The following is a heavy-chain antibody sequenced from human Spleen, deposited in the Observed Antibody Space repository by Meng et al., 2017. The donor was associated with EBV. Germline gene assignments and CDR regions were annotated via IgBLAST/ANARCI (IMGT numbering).Heavy chain of an antibody. CDR2: FDPRDGEP. J-gene: IGHJ4*02. V-gene: IGHV1-24*01. CDR1: GYIFTDLS. CDR3: ATEGGYDYHELDF. Sequence: QVQLIQSGAEVXXXXXXVKVSXKVSGYIFTDLSIHWVRQAPGKGLEWMGRFDPRDGEPIYAQNFQGRVTMTEDTSTDTAYMVLSSLTSEDMAVYYCATEGGYDYHELDFWGQGTLVTVSS. D-gene: IGHD5-12*01.